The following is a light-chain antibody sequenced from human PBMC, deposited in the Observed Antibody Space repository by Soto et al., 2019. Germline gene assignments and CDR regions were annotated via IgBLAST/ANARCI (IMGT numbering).Light chain of an antibody. CDR1: QSLVYSDVNTY. V-gene: IGKV2-30*01. J-gene: IGKJ1*01. CDR3: LPGTHRAWT. CDR2: KVS. Sequence: DVGMTQSPLSLPVTLGQPASISCRSSQSLVYSDVNTYLNWCQPRTGQSPRRLIYKVSNRDSEVPDRFRCSASVAEFTLQFSQVDAVADSVYYCLPGTHRAWTVGQGTKLEIQ.